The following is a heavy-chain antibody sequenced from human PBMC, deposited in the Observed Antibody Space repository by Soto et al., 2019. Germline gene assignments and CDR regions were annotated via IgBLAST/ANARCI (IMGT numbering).Heavy chain of an antibody. CDR2: IIPIFGTA. J-gene: IGHJ6*02. CDR3: ARENRHKPYGTDV. CDR1: GGTFSSYA. Sequence: VASVKVSCKASGGTFSSYAISWVRQAPGQGLEWMGGIIPIFGTANYAQKFQGRVTITADESTSTAYMELSSLRSEDTAVYYCARENRHKPYGTDVWGQGTTVTVSS. V-gene: IGHV1-69*13.